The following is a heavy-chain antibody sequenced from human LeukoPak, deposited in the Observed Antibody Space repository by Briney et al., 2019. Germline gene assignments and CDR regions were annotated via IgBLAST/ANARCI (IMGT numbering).Heavy chain of an antibody. CDR2: ISGSGGST. CDR3: AKFYLGQLWFNYFDY. D-gene: IGHD5-18*01. CDR1: GFTFSSYA. Sequence: GGSLRLSCAASGFTFSSYAMSWVRQAPGKGLEWVSAISGSGGSTYYADSVKGRFTISRDNSKNTLYLQMNSLRAEDTAVYYCAKFYLGQLWFNYFDYWGQGTLVTVSS. J-gene: IGHJ4*02. V-gene: IGHV3-23*01.